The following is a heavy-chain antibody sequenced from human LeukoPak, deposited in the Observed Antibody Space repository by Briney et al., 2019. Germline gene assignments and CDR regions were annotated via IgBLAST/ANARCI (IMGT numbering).Heavy chain of an antibody. CDR2: IFSNDEK. CDR3: ARIWWEPGSLAFDI. J-gene: IGHJ3*02. Sequence: SGPTLVNPTETLTLTCTVSGFALSNARMGVSWIRRPPGKALEWLAHIFSNDEKSYSTSLKSRLTISKDTSKSQVVLTMTNMDPVDTATYYCARIWWEPGSLAFDIWGQGTMVTVSS. D-gene: IGHD1-26*01. V-gene: IGHV2-26*01. CDR1: GFALSNARMG.